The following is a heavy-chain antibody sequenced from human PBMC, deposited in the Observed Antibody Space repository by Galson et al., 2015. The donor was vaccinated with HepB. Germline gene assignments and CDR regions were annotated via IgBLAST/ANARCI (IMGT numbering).Heavy chain of an antibody. J-gene: IGHJ5*02. CDR3: ARETLMGATHDNWFDP. V-gene: IGHV4-59*01. CDR1: GGSISSYY. Sequence: ETLSLTCTVSGGSISSYYWSWIRQPPGKGLEWIGYIYYSGSTNYNPSLKSRVTISVDTSKNQFSLKLSSVTAADTAVYYCARETLMGATHDNWFDPWGQGTLVTVSS. CDR2: IYYSGST. D-gene: IGHD1-26*01.